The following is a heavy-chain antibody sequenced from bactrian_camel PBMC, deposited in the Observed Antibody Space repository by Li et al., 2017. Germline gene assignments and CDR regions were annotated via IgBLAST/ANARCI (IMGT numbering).Heavy chain of an antibody. Sequence: VQLVESGGGSVQAGGSLRLSCAPSKYAGNMMGWFRQAPGKEREGVAAISIVGGPANPYYADSVKGRFTISQDTAKNTVYLQMNSLKPEDTGMYYCAANLCRLGSISDFGRGYWGQGTQVTVS. CDR1: KYAGNM. CDR3: AANLCRLGSISDFGRGY. V-gene: IGHV3S40*01. J-gene: IGHJ4*01. D-gene: IGHD1*01. CDR2: ISIVGGPANP.